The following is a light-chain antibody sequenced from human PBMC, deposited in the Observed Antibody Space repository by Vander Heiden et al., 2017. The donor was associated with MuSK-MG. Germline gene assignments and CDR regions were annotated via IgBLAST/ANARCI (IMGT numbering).Light chain of an antibody. J-gene: IGKJ2*01. CDR1: QNILTY. V-gene: IGKV1-39*01. CDR3: QESHFVPYT. CDR2: DAS. Sequence: DIQETQSPSSLSASVGDRVTITCRASQNILTYLSWWQQKLGEAPRLLISDASNLQNGVPSRFSGSGSGTDFTLTIRSLQPDDFATYYCQESHFVPYTFGQGTKLEIK.